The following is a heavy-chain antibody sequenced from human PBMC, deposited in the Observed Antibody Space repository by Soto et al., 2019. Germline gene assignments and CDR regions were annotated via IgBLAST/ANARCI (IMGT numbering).Heavy chain of an antibody. J-gene: IGHJ6*02. CDR1: GGSISSRGYY. V-gene: IGHV4-31*03. CDR2: IYYSGST. CDR3: ARDNYYDSSGPYYYYGMDV. D-gene: IGHD3-22*01. Sequence: SETLSLTCTVSGGSISSRGYYWSWIRQHPGKGLEWIGYIYYSGSTYYNPSLKSRVTISVDTSKNQFSLKLSSVTAADTAVYYCARDNYYDSSGPYYYYGMDVWGQGTTVTVS.